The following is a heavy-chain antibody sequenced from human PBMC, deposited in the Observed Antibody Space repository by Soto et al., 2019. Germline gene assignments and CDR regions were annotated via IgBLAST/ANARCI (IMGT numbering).Heavy chain of an antibody. J-gene: IGHJ4*02. D-gene: IGHD3-10*01. Sequence: EVQLLASGGGLVQPGGSLRLSCAASGFTFSSYAMSWVRQAPGKGLEWVSAISGSGGSTYYADSVKGRFTISRDNSKNTLYLQMNSLRAEDTAVYYCAKGGGVLWFGELPFDYWGQGTLVTVSS. CDR3: AKGGGVLWFGELPFDY. CDR2: ISGSGGST. V-gene: IGHV3-23*01. CDR1: GFTFSSYA.